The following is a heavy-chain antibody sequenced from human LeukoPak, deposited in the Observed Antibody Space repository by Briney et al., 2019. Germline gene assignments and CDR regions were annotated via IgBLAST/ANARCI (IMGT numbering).Heavy chain of an antibody. D-gene: IGHD5-18*01. Sequence: SETLSLTCTVSGGSISSYHWSWIRQPPGKGLEWIGYIYYSGSTNYNPSLKSRVTISVDTSKNQFSLKLSSVTAADTAVYYCARHGYSYGFTTLDYWGQGTLVTVSS. CDR1: GGSISSYH. V-gene: IGHV4-59*08. CDR3: ARHGYSYGFTTLDY. J-gene: IGHJ4*02. CDR2: IYYSGST.